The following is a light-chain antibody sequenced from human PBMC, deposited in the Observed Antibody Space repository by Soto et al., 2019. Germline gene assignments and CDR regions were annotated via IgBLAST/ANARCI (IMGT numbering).Light chain of an antibody. CDR2: EVS. CDR3: RSYTSSRTLV. V-gene: IGLV2-14*01. Sequence: QSALTQPASVSGSPGQSITISCTGTSSDVGGYNYVSWYQQHPGKAPKLMIYEVSNRPSGVSNRFSGSKSGNTASLTISGLQAEDEADYSRRSYTSSRTLVFGAGAQLTVL. J-gene: IGLJ2*01. CDR1: SSDVGGYNY.